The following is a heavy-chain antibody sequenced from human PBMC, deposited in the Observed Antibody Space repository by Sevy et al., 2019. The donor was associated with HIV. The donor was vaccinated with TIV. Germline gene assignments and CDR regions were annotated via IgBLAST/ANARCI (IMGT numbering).Heavy chain of an antibody. CDR2: ISGNGGST. Sequence: GGSLRLSCSASGFTFSSYPMHWVRQAPGKGLEYVSLISGNGGSTYYADSVKGRFTISRDNFKKTLYLQMSSLRAEDTAVYYCATRGGLVEATDFDYWGQGTRVTVSS. J-gene: IGHJ4*02. CDR3: ATRGGLVEATDFDY. CDR1: GFTFSSYP. V-gene: IGHV3-64D*06. D-gene: IGHD1-26*01.